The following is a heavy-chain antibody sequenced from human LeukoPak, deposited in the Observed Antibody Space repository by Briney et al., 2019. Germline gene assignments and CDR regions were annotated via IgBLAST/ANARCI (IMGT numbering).Heavy chain of an antibody. CDR2: IYYSGST. CDR1: GGSISSSSYY. Sequence: SETLSLTCTVSGGSISSSSYYWGWIRQPPGKGLEWIGSIYYSGSTYYNPSLKSRVTISVDTSKNQFSLKLSSVTAADKAVYYCARHWAYYDFWSGYYRGGYFDYWGQGTLVTVSS. D-gene: IGHD3-3*01. CDR3: ARHWAYYDFWSGYYRGGYFDY. J-gene: IGHJ4*02. V-gene: IGHV4-39*01.